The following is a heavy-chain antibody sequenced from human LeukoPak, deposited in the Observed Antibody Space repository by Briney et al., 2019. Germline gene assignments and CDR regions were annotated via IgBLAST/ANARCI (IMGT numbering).Heavy chain of an antibody. D-gene: IGHD3-3*01. CDR1: GFIFSNAW. V-gene: IGHV3-15*01. CDR3: TTVWLGVASYYYYMDV. J-gene: IGHJ6*03. Sequence: GGSLRLSCAASGFIFSNAWMSWVRQAPGKGLEWVGRIKSKTDGGTTDYAAPVKGRFTISRDDSKNTLYLQMNSLETEDTAVYYCTTVWLGVASYYYYMDVWGKGTTVTVSS. CDR2: IKSKTDGGTT.